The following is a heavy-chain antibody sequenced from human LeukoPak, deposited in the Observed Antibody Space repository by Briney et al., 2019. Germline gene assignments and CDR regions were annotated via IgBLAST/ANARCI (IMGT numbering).Heavy chain of an antibody. J-gene: IGHJ4*02. CDR3: ARAKYSYGLLDY. CDR1: GFTFSSYA. Sequence: GRSLRLSCAASGFTFSSYAMHWVRQAPGKGLEGVAVISYDGSNKYYADSVKGRFTISRDNSKNTLYLQMNSLRAEDTAVYYCARAKYSYGLLDYWGQGTLVTVSS. CDR2: ISYDGSNK. V-gene: IGHV3-30*04. D-gene: IGHD5-18*01.